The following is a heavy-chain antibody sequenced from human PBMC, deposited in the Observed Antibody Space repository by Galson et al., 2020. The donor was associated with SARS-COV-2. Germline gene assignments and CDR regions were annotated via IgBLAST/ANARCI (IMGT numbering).Heavy chain of an antibody. CDR3: AKDRGTGAYNWFDT. D-gene: IGHD1-1*01. CDR2: ISSSGSYR. J-gene: IGHJ5*02. CDR1: GFSFGFYN. V-gene: IGHV3-21*01. Sequence: TGGSLRLSCAASGFSFGFYNMNWVRQAPGKGLEWVSSISSSGSYRKYADSVKGRFTISRDNTEKLMYLQINSLSSEDTAIYYCAKDRGTGAYNWFDTWGQGTLVTVSS.